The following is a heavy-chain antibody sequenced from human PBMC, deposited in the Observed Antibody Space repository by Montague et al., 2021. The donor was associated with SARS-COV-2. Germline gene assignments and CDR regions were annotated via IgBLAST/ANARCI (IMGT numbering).Heavy chain of an antibody. D-gene: IGHD6-13*01. CDR2: TDWDDDK. J-gene: IGHJ4*02. Sequence: PALVKPTQTLTLTCTLSGLPLSTSGLCVGWIRQPPGKALEWLALTDWDDDKYYSPSLKTRLSISKDTSKNQVVLTMANMEPVDTATYYCARIPNDSWYVSYFDYRGQGILVTVSS. V-gene: IGHV2-70*01. CDR3: ARIPNDSWYVSYFDY. CDR1: GLPLSTSGLC.